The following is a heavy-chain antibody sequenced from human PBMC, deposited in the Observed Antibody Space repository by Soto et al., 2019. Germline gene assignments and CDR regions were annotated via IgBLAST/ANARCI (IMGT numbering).Heavy chain of an antibody. Sequence: GGSLRLSCAASGFTFSSYAMHWVRQAPGKGLEWVAVISYDGSNKYYADSVKGRFTISRDNSKNTLYLQMNSLRAEDTAVYYCARDRYCSGGRCWEKYYFDYWGQGTLVTVSS. CDR3: ARDRYCSGGRCWEKYYFDY. CDR2: ISYDGSNK. CDR1: GFTFSSYA. J-gene: IGHJ4*02. V-gene: IGHV3-30-3*01. D-gene: IGHD2-15*01.